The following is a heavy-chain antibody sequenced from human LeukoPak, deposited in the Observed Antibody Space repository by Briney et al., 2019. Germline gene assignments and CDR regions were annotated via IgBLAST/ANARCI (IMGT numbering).Heavy chain of an antibody. CDR1: GGSVSSVSSY. CDR3: AREGWRGRMAYSSSWFY. V-gene: IGHV4-61*01. D-gene: IGHD6-13*01. Sequence: SETLSLTCTVSGGSVSSVSSYWRWIRQPPGRGLGGIGSIYYSGSTNYNPSLNSRVTISLDKSKNPSSLKLSSMPAADTAVYYCAREGWRGRMAYSSSWFYWGQGTMVTVSS. CDR2: IYYSGST. J-gene: IGHJ4*02.